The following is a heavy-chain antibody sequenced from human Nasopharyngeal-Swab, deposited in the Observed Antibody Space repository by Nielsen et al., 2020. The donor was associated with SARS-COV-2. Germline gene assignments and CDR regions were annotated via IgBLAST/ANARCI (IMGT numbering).Heavy chain of an antibody. D-gene: IGHD3-10*01. CDR2: ISSSSSTI. Sequence: GESLKISCAASGFTFSSYSMNWVRQAPGKGLEWVSYISSSSSTIYYADSVKGRFTISRDNAKNSLYLQMNSLRAEDTAVYYCARDRGLTMVRGVIKDWGQGTLVTISS. V-gene: IGHV3-48*04. CDR3: ARDRGLTMVRGVIKD. CDR1: GFTFSSYS. J-gene: IGHJ4*02.